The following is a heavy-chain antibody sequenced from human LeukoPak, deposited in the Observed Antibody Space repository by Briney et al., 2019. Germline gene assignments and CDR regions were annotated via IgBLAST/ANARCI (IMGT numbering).Heavy chain of an antibody. CDR1: LGSLRNGGLS. J-gene: IGHJ4*02. Sequence: LSLTYVLSLGSLRNGGLSWLCLPPPPGGALEGIGYIYHSGSTYYNPSLKSRVTISVDRSKNQFSLKLSSVTAADTAVYYGARAATVTTDYFDYWGQGTLVTVSS. V-gene: IGHV4-30-2*01. D-gene: IGHD4-17*01. CDR2: IYHSGST. CDR3: ARAATVTTDYFDY.